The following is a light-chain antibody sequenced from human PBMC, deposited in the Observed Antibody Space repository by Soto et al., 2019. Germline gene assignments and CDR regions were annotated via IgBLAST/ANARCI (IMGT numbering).Light chain of an antibody. CDR3: QQYNSHWSWT. CDR1: QSISSW. Sequence: DIQMTQSPSTLSASVGDRVTITCRASQSISSWLAWYQQKPGKAPNLLIYQASILQRGVPSRFSGSGFGTEFSLTIGSLQPEDFGMYYCQQYNSHWSWTFGQGTKVDIK. V-gene: IGKV1-5*03. CDR2: QAS. J-gene: IGKJ1*01.